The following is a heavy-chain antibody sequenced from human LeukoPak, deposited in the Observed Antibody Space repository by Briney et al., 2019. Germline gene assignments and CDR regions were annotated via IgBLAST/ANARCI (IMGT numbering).Heavy chain of an antibody. CDR2: IYSSGNT. V-gene: IGHV4-59*01. J-gene: IGHJ5*02. Sequence: SETLSLTCTVSSGSISSYYWSWIRQPPGGGLEWIGYIYSSGNTNYNPSLKSRVTISVDTSKNQLSLKLSSVTAADTAVYYCARALQSSFNGWSSLPFDPWGQGTLVTVSS. CDR1: SGSISSYY. CDR3: ARALQSSFNGWSSLPFDP. D-gene: IGHD6-19*01.